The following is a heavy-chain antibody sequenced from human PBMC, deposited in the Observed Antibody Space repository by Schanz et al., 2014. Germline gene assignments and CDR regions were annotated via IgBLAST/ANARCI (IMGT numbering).Heavy chain of an antibody. V-gene: IGHV3-30*19. D-gene: IGHD5-18*01. CDR1: GFTFNNYG. CDR2: ISHDGNNK. CDR3: AKYGGGYSYGFVEY. Sequence: QVQVVESGGGVVQPGRSLRLSCVASGFTFNNYGMHWVRQAPGKGLGWAALISHDGNNKHYVDSVEGRFTISRDNSKNTLYLQINSLRAEDTAVYYCAKYGGGYSYGFVEYWGQGILVTVSS. J-gene: IGHJ4*02.